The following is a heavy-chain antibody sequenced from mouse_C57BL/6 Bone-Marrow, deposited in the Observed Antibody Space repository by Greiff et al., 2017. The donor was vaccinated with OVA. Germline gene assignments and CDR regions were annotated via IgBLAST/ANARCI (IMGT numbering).Heavy chain of an antibody. D-gene: IGHD1-1*01. CDR3: ARPPYYGAMDY. CDR1: GFSLTSYG. CDR2: IWSGGST. Sequence: QVQLKESGPGLVQPSQSLSITCTVSGFSLTSYGVHWVRQSPGKGLEWLGVIWSGGSTDYNAAFISSLGISKDNSTSQVFFKMNSLQADDTARYYCARPPYYGAMDYWGQGTSVTVSS. J-gene: IGHJ4*01. V-gene: IGHV2-2*01.